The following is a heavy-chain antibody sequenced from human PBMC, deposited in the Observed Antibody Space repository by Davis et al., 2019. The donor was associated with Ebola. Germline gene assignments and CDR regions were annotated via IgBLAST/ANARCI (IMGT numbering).Heavy chain of an antibody. CDR1: GFTFSSYA. V-gene: IGHV3-30-3*01. CDR2: ISYDGSNK. CDR3: RSNFDY. J-gene: IGHJ4*02. Sequence: GESLKISCAASGFTFSSYAMHWVRQAPGKGLEWVAVISYDGSNKYYADSVKGRFTISRDNSKNTLYLQMNSLRAEDTAVYYCRSNFDYWGQGALVTVSS.